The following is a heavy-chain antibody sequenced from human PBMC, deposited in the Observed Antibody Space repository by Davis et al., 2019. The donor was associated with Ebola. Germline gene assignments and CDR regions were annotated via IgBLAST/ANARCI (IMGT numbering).Heavy chain of an antibody. Sequence: ASVKVSCKASGYTFTGYYIHWVRQAPGQGLEWMGRINPNSGGTNYAQKLQGRVTMTTDTSATTAHMELSSLRSEDTAVYYCAREGAGDGYNDAFDIWGQGTVVTVSS. V-gene: IGHV1-2*06. CDR3: AREGAGDGYNDAFDI. CDR1: GYTFTGYY. J-gene: IGHJ3*02. CDR2: INPNSGGT. D-gene: IGHD2-21*01.